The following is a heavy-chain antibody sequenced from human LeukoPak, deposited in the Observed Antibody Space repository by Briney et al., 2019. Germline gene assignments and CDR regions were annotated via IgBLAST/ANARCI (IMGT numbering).Heavy chain of an antibody. Sequence: KASETLSLTCTVSGGSISSYYWSWIRQPPGKGLEWIGYIYYSGSTYYNPSLKSRVTISVDTSKNQFSLKLSSVTAADTAVYYCARESDYYDSSGYPPRAFDIWGQGTMVTVSS. CDR3: ARESDYYDSSGYPPRAFDI. V-gene: IGHV4-59*12. J-gene: IGHJ3*02. D-gene: IGHD3-22*01. CDR1: GGSISSYY. CDR2: IYYSGST.